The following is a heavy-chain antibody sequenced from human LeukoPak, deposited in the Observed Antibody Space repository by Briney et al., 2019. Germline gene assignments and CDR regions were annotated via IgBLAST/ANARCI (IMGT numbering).Heavy chain of an antibody. J-gene: IGHJ4*02. Sequence: PGGSLRLSCAASGFTFSTYAMHWVRQAPGKGLEWVAVMSYDGSNKYYADSVKGRFTISRDDSKNTLYLQMNCLRAEDTAVYYCTRDSYPHPAHNFDYWGQGTLVTVSS. CDR3: TRDSYPHPAHNFDY. D-gene: IGHD5-18*01. V-gene: IGHV3-30-3*01. CDR2: MSYDGSNK. CDR1: GFTFSTYA.